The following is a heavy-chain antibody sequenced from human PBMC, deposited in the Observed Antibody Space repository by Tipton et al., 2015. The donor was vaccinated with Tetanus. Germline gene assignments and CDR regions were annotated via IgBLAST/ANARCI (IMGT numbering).Heavy chain of an antibody. D-gene: IGHD6-19*01. CDR1: GFTFSSYG. Sequence: SLRLSCAASGFTFSSYGMHWVRQAPGKGLEWVAVIWYDGSNKYYADSVKGRFTISRDNSKNTLYLQMNSLRAEDTAVYYCARDEYSSGWYRYFDLWGRGTLVTVSS. J-gene: IGHJ2*01. CDR2: IWYDGSNK. V-gene: IGHV3-33*01. CDR3: ARDEYSSGWYRYFDL.